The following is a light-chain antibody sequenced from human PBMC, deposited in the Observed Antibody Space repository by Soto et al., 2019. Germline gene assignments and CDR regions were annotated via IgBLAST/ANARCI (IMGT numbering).Light chain of an antibody. CDR3: QQSHSTLVLT. Sequence: IQMTQSPSSLSASVGDRVTITCRASQGVDSDLSWYQQKPGKAPKLLIYAASSLHSGVPTRFRGSGSGTHFTLTISSLQPEDVATYYCQQSHSTLVLTFGGGTKVELK. J-gene: IGKJ4*01. CDR2: AAS. CDR1: QGVDSD. V-gene: IGKV1-39*01.